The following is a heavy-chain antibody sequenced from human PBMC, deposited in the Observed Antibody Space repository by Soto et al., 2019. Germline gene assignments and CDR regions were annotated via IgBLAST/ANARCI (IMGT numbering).Heavy chain of an antibody. Sequence: GESLKISCKGSGYSFTSYWIGWVRQMPGRGPEWMGIIYPGDSDTRYSPSFQGRVTMSVDKSISTAYLQWTSLKASDTAVYFCAKAYYDSSGSYSFFDYWGQGTLVTVSS. CDR1: GYSFTSYW. D-gene: IGHD3-22*01. CDR2: IYPGDSDT. J-gene: IGHJ4*02. V-gene: IGHV5-51*01. CDR3: AKAYYDSSGSYSFFDY.